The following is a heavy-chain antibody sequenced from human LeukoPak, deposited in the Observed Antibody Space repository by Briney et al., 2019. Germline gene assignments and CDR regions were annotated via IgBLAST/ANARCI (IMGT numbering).Heavy chain of an antibody. Sequence: NPSETLSLTCTVSGGSISSSSYYWGWIRQPPGKGLEWIGSIYYSGSTYYNPSLKSRVTISVDTSKNQFSLKLSSVTAADTAVYYCARVNYDSSGYYDYWGQGTLVTVSS. D-gene: IGHD3-22*01. CDR1: GGSISSSSYY. CDR2: IYYSGST. J-gene: IGHJ4*02. V-gene: IGHV4-39*07. CDR3: ARVNYDSSGYYDY.